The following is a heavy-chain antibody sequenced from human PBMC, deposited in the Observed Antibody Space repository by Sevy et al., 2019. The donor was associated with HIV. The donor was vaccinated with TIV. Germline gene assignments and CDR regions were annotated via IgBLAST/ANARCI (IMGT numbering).Heavy chain of an antibody. CDR3: ARDPVGTPSYYYPYGMDV. CDR1: GFTFSSYS. V-gene: IGHV3-30-3*01. CDR2: ISYDGSNK. D-gene: IGHD1-1*01. Sequence: GGSLRLSCAASGFTFSSYSFHWVRQAPGKGLEWVAVISYDGSNKYYGGSVKGRVTISRDNFKNTLYLQMNSLRRNDTAVYFCARDPVGTPSYYYPYGMDVWGPGTTVTVSS. J-gene: IGHJ6*02.